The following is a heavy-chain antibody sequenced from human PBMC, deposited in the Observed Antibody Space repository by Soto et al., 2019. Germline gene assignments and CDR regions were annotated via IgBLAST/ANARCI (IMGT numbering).Heavy chain of an antibody. J-gene: IGHJ3*02. CDR3: AGWLLGWGAFDI. D-gene: IGHD3-22*01. V-gene: IGHV4-30-4*01. Sequence: SETLSLTCTVSGGSISSGDYYWSWIRRPPGKGLEWIGYIYYSGSTYYNPSLKSRVTISVDTSKNQFSLKLSSVTAADTAVYYCAGWLLGWGAFDIWGQGTMVTVSS. CDR2: IYYSGST. CDR1: GGSISSGDYY.